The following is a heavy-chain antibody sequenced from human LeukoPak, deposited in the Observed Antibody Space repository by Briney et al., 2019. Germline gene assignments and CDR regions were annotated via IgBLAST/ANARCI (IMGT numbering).Heavy chain of an antibody. V-gene: IGHV1-2*02. CDR2: INPNSSGT. D-gene: IGHD2-2*02. CDR3: AREKIVVVPAAIPVYYYYYMDV. J-gene: IGHJ6*03. Sequence: ASVKLSCKSSGYTFTGYYMHWVRQAPGQGVGWMGWINPNSSGTNYAQKFQGRVTMTRDTSISTAYMELSRLRSDDTAVYYCAREKIVVVPAAIPVYYYYYMDVWGKGTTVTVSS. CDR1: GYTFTGYY.